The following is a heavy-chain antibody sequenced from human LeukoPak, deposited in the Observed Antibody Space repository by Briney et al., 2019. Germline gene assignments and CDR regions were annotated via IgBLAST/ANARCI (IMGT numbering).Heavy chain of an antibody. CDR3: ARGGDIVVVPAAIRYYYMDV. J-gene: IGHJ6*03. Sequence: ASVKVSCKASGYTCTSYGISWVRQAPGQGLEWMGWISAYNGNTNYAQKLQGRVTMTTDTSTSTAYMELRSLRSEDTAVYYCARGGDIVVVPAAIRYYYMDVWGKGTTVTVSS. CDR2: ISAYNGNT. V-gene: IGHV1-18*01. CDR1: GYTCTSYG. D-gene: IGHD2-2*02.